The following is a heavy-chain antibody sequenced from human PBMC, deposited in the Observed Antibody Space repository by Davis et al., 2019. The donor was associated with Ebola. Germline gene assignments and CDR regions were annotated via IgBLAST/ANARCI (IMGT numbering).Heavy chain of an antibody. CDR3: AKTPIYGGERTDFDY. Sequence: GGSLRLSCAASGFTFSSYSMNWVRQAPGKGLEWVSSISSSSYYIYYADSLKGRLTISRDNAKKLLNLQMSSLRAEDTAVYYCAKTPIYGGERTDFDYWGQGTLVTVSS. D-gene: IGHD4-23*01. CDR2: ISSSSYYI. V-gene: IGHV3-21*01. J-gene: IGHJ4*02. CDR1: GFTFSSYS.